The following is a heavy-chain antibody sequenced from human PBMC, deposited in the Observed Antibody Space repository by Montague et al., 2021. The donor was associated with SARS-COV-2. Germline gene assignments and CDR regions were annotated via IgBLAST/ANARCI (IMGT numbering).Heavy chain of an antibody. V-gene: IGHV4-61*02. CDR2: IYTSGST. J-gene: IGHJ5*02. CDR1: GGSISSGSYY. CDR3: AREIGLVTIFGVVTISGWFDP. Sequence: TLSLTCTVSGGSISSGSYYWSWIWQPAGQGLEWIGRIYTSGSTNYNPSIKSRVTISVDTSKNQFSLKLSSVTAADTAVYYCAREIGLVTIFGVVTISGWFDPWGQGTLVTVSS. D-gene: IGHD3-3*01.